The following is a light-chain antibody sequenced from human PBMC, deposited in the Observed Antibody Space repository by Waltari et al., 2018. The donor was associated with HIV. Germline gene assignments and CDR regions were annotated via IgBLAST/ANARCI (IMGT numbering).Light chain of an antibody. CDR3: HQYGSFPLT. J-gene: IGKJ4*01. CDR1: QSVSRSN. CDR2: DAS. Sequence: DIVLTQSPGTLSLSPGERATLSCRASQSVSRSNLAWYQQKPGQAPRLLIYDASNRATGIPDRFGGSGSGTDFSLTISRLEPEDFAVYYCHQYGSFPLTFGGGTKVEIK. V-gene: IGKV3-20*01.